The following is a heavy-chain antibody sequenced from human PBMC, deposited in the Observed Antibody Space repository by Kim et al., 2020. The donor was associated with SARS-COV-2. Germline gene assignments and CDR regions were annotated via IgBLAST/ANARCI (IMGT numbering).Heavy chain of an antibody. CDR1: GFTFIGSA. Sequence: SVKVSCKASGFTFIGSAMQWVRQARGQRLEWIGWIVVANGNTNYAEKFQERVTITSDMSTRTTYMELSSLRSEDTAVYYCAAVRVCSGGGCYYDGLSWFDPWGQGTLVPVSS. J-gene: IGHJ5*02. CDR3: AAVRVCSGGGCYYDGLSWFDP. CDR2: IVVANGNT. V-gene: IGHV1-58*02. D-gene: IGHD2-21*01.